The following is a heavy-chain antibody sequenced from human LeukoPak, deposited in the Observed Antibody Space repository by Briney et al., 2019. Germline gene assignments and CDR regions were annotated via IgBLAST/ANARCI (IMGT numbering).Heavy chain of an antibody. Sequence: GGSLRLSCAASGFTFSSYGMHWVRQAPGKELEWVAVIWYDGSNKYYADSVKGRFTISRDNSKNTLYLQMNSLRAEDTAVYYCAKDHYAGAAIGNMDVWGKGTTVTVSS. CDR1: GFTFSSYG. CDR2: IWYDGSNK. CDR3: AKDHYAGAAIGNMDV. D-gene: IGHD2-2*02. V-gene: IGHV3-33*06. J-gene: IGHJ6*03.